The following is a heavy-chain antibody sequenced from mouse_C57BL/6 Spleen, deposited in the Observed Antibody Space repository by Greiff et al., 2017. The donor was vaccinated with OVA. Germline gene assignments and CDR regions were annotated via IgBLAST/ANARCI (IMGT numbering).Heavy chain of an antibody. J-gene: IGHJ4*01. V-gene: IGHV14-4*01. CDR1: GFNIKDDY. CDR3: TTGGAYYSNYDAMDY. Sequence: EVQLQQSGAELVRPGASVKLSCTASGFNIKDDYMHWVKQRPEQGLEWIGWIDPENGDTEYASKFQGKATITADTSSNTAYLQLSSLTSEDTAVYYCTTGGAYYSNYDAMDYWGQGTSVTVSS. D-gene: IGHD2-5*01. CDR2: IDPENGDT.